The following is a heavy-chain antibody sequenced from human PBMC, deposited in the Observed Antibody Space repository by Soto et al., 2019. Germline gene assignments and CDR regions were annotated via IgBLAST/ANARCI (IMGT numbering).Heavy chain of an antibody. CDR1: RLTFSDYY. CDR2: ISGSGGTT. CDR3: ARDPEPQYYFDS. Sequence: QPQLVESGGGLVKPGGSLRLSCAASRLTFSDYYMGWIRQAPGKGLEWISYISGSGGTTYYADSVKGRFNISRDNAKNSLYLHMNSLRVEDTAIYYCARDPEPQYYFDSWGQGTLVTVSS. J-gene: IGHJ4*02. V-gene: IGHV3-11*01.